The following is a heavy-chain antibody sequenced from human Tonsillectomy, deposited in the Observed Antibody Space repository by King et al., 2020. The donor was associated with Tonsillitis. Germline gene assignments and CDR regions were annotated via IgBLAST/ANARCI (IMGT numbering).Heavy chain of an antibody. CDR2: ISYDGSNK. CDR1: GFTFSNYA. D-gene: IGHD4-17*01. Sequence: VQLVESGGGVVQPGRSLRLSCAASGFTFSNYAIHWVRQVPGKGLEWVAVISYDGSNKYYADSVKGRFTISRDNSKNTLYLQMNSLRAEDTAVYYCARPLTVTTYPDAFDIWGQGTKVTVSS. J-gene: IGHJ3*02. V-gene: IGHV3-30-3*01. CDR3: ARPLTVTTYPDAFDI.